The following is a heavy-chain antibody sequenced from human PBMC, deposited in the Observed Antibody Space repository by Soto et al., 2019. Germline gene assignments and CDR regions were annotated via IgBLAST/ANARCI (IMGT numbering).Heavy chain of an antibody. V-gene: IGHV4-31*03. Sequence: QVQMQESGPGLVKPSQTLSLTCTVSGASISHADYYWTWIRQHPGKGLEWIGYIYYSGGTYYNPSLESRVAMSVDTSKNQCSLKLNSVTAADTAVYYCARAMVRGVLGYWGQGILVTVSS. CDR2: IYYSGGT. CDR1: GASISHADYY. CDR3: ARAMVRGVLGY. J-gene: IGHJ4*02. D-gene: IGHD3-10*01.